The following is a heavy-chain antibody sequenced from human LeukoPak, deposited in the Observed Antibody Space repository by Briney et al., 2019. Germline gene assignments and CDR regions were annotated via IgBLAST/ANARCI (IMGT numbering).Heavy chain of an antibody. D-gene: IGHD2-2*01. Sequence: SETLSLTCAVYGGSFSGYYWSWIRQPPGKGLEWIGEINHSGSTNYNPSLKSRVTISLDTSKNQFSLKLSSVTAADTAVYYCARGHIVVVPAAINYYYMDVWGKGTTVTVSS. V-gene: IGHV4-34*01. J-gene: IGHJ6*03. CDR2: INHSGST. CDR3: ARGHIVVVPAAINYYYMDV. CDR1: GGSFSGYY.